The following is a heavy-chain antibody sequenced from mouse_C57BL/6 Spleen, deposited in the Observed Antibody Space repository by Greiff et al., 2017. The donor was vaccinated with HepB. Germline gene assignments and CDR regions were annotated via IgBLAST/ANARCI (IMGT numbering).Heavy chain of an antibody. CDR1: GYTFTSYW. CDR3: ATGHSNYYAMDY. V-gene: IGHV1-74*01. Sequence: QVQLKQPGAELVKPGASVKVSCKASGYTFTSYWMHWVKQRPGQGLEWIGRIHPSDSDTNYNQKFKGKATLTVDKSSSTAYMQLSSLTSEDSAVYYCATGHSNYYAMDYWGQGTSVTVSS. CDR2: IHPSDSDT. D-gene: IGHD2-5*01. J-gene: IGHJ4*01.